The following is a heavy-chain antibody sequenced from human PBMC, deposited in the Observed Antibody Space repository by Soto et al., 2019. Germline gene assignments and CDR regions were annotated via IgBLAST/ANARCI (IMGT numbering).Heavy chain of an antibody. CDR1: GYTFTSYG. CDR2: ISAYNGNT. D-gene: IGHD6-19*01. Sequence: ASVKVSCKASGYTFTSYGISWVRQAPGQGLEWMGWISAYNGNTNYAQKRQGRVTMTTDTSTSTAYMELRSLRSDDTAVYYCARESYPFPVAGSFLHQYRMDVRGQGTTVTVSS. J-gene: IGHJ6*02. V-gene: IGHV1-18*01. CDR3: ARESYPFPVAGSFLHQYRMDV.